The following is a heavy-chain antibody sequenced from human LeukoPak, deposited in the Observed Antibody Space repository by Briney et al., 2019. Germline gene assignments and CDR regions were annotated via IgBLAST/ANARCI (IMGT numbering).Heavy chain of an antibody. Sequence: SGTLSLTCAVSGVSISTNTWWSWVRQTPGKGLEWIGEIFHSESVNSSPSLESRLTISLDKSKNHFSLELTSVTAADTALYFCAREIFGARAFEYWGQGILVTVSS. CDR2: IFHSESV. CDR3: AREIFGARAFEY. CDR1: GVSISTNTW. J-gene: IGHJ4*02. D-gene: IGHD3-3*01. V-gene: IGHV4-4*02.